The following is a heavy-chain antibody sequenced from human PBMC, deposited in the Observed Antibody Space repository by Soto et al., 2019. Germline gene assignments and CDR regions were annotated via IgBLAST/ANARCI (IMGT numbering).Heavy chain of an antibody. D-gene: IGHD3-10*01. CDR2: ISAYNGNT. J-gene: IGHJ6*03. CDR1: GYTFTSYG. CDR3: ARVLLGFWENYYYMDV. Sequence: QVQLVQSGAEVKKPGASVKVSCKASGYTFTSYGISWVRQAPGQGLEWMGWISAYNGNTNYAQKRQGRVTMTTATSTSTAYMELRSLRSDDTAVYYCARVLLGFWENYYYMDVWGKGTTVTVSS. V-gene: IGHV1-18*01.